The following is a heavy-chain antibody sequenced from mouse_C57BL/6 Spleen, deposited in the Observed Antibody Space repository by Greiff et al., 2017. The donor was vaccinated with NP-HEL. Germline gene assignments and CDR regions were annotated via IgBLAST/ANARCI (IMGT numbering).Heavy chain of an antibody. CDR1: GYTFTSYW. D-gene: IGHD1-1*01. V-gene: IGHV1-69*01. Sequence: QVQLQQPGAELVMPGASVKLSCKASGYTFTSYWMHWVKQRPGQGLEWIGEIDPSDSYTNYNQKFKGKSTLTVDKSSSTAYMQLSSLTSEDSAVYYCARSFYYYGSSSYYFDYWGQGTTLTVSS. CDR2: IDPSDSYT. CDR3: ARSFYYYGSSSYYFDY. J-gene: IGHJ2*01.